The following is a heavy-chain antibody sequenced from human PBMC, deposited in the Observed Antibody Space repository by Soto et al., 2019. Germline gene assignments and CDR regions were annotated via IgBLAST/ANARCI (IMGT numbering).Heavy chain of an antibody. V-gene: IGHV3-30-3*01. CDR1: GFTFSSYA. D-gene: IGHD3-22*01. CDR3: NLGGSTMIVVVEPDDY. CDR2: ISYDGSNK. J-gene: IGHJ4*02. Sequence: GGSLRLSCAASGFTFSSYAMHWVRQAPGKGLEWVAVISYDGSNKYYADSVKGRFTISRDNSKNTLYLQMNSLRAEDTAVYYCNLGGSTMIVVVEPDDYWGQGTLVTVSS.